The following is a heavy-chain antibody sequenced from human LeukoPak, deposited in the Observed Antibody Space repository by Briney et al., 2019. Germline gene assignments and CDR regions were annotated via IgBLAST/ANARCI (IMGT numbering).Heavy chain of an antibody. V-gene: IGHV3-23*01. CDR3: AKTQRLIAVAGSYFDY. J-gene: IGHJ4*02. CDR2: ISGSGGST. CDR1: GFTFSSYS. D-gene: IGHD6-19*01. Sequence: GGSLRLSCAASGFTFSSYSMNWVRQAPGKGLEWVSAISGSGGSTYYADSVKGRFTISRDNSKNTLYLQMNSLRAEDTAVYYCAKTQRLIAVAGSYFDYWGQGTLVTVSS.